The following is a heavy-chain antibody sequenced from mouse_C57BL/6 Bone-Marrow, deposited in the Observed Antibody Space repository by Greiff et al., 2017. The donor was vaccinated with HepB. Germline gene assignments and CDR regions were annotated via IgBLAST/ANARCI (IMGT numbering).Heavy chain of an antibody. CDR2: ISSGSSTI. CDR3: ARLYYSNYEYFDY. CDR1: GFTFSDYG. D-gene: IGHD2-5*01. Sequence: EVQVVESGGGLVKPGGSLKLSCAASGFTFSDYGMHWVRQAPEKGLEWVAYISSGSSTIYYADTVKGRFTISRDNAKNTLFLQMTSLRSEDTAMYYCARLYYSNYEYFDYWGQGTTLTVSS. V-gene: IGHV5-17*01. J-gene: IGHJ2*01.